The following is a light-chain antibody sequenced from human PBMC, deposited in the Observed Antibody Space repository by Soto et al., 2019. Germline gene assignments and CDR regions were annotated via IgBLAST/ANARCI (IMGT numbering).Light chain of an antibody. V-gene: IGKV1-5*01. Sequence: DIQMTQSPSTLSASVGDRVTITCRASQSISSWLAWYQQKPGTAPKLLIYHASTLESGVPSRFSGSGSGTEFTLTISSLPPDDFATYYCQQYNSYSFGQGTKVDIK. J-gene: IGKJ1*01. CDR2: HAS. CDR3: QQYNSYS. CDR1: QSISSW.